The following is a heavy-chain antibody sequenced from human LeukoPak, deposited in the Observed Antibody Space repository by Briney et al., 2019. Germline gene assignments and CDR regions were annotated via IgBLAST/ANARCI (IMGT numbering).Heavy chain of an antibody. CDR3: AREHGTLADAFDI. V-gene: IGHV1-2*06. J-gene: IGHJ3*02. D-gene: IGHD1-1*01. Sequence: ASMKVSCKASGYTFTGYYMHWVRQAPGQGLEWMGRINPNSGGTNYAQKFQGRVTMTRDTSISTAYMELSRLRSDDTAVCYCAREHGTLADAFDIWGQGTMVTVSS. CDR2: INPNSGGT. CDR1: GYTFTGYY.